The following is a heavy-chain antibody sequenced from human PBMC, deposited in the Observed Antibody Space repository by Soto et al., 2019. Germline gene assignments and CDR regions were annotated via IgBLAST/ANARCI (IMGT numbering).Heavy chain of an antibody. Sequence: EVQLLESGGGLVQPGGSLRLSCAASGFTFSSYAMSWVRQAPGKGLEWVSAISGSGGSTYYADSVKGRFTNSRDNSKNTLYLQMNSLRAEDTAVYYCAKGTTVTTPYYSYYGMDVWGQGTTVTVSS. V-gene: IGHV3-23*01. CDR2: ISGSGGST. D-gene: IGHD4-17*01. J-gene: IGHJ6*02. CDR1: GFTFSSYA. CDR3: AKGTTVTTPYYSYYGMDV.